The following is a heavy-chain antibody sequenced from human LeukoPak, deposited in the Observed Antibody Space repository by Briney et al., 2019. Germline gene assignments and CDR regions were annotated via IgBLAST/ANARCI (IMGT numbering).Heavy chain of an antibody. CDR3: ARDLNDILTGYFVWDY. D-gene: IGHD3-9*01. Sequence: ASVKVSCKASGYTFTSYGISWGRQAPGQGLEWMGWISAYNGNTNYAQKLQGRVTMTTDTSTSTAYMELRSPRSDDTAVYYCARDLNDILTGYFVWDYWGQGTLVTVSS. CDR1: GYTFTSYG. CDR2: ISAYNGNT. V-gene: IGHV1-18*01. J-gene: IGHJ4*02.